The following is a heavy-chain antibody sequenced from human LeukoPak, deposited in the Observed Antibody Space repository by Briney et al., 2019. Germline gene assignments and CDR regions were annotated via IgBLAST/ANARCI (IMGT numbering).Heavy chain of an antibody. CDR1: GYILRNYD. D-gene: IGHD3-16*02. CDR3: ARGLRSDY. Sequence: ASVKVSCKAYGYILRNYDLNWGRQAPGHGLERMGWMNPNSGRSVYAQKFQGRVTMTRNGSISTAYMELTSLRSDVSAVYYCARGLRSDYWGKGTLVTVSS. J-gene: IGHJ4*02. CDR2: MNPNSGRS. V-gene: IGHV1-8*01.